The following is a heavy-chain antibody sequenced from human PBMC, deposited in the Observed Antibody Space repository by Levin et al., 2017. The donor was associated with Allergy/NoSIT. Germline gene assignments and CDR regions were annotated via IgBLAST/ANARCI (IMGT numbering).Heavy chain of an antibody. D-gene: IGHD1-7*01. Sequence: GGSLRLSCAASGFTFSSYAMSWVRQAPGKGLEWVSAISGSGGSTYYADSVKGRFTISRDNSKNTLYLQMNSLRAEDTAVYYCAKVLGITGTGDWFDPWGQGTLVTVSS. V-gene: IGHV3-23*01. CDR1: GFTFSSYA. J-gene: IGHJ5*02. CDR3: AKVLGITGTGDWFDP. CDR2: ISGSGGST.